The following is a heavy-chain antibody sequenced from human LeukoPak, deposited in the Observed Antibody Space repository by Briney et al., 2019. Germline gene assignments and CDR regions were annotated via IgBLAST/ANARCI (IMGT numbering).Heavy chain of an antibody. CDR3: AKSGDYLWDY. CDR2: IYHTGST. CDR1: GGSISTNNW. V-gene: IGHV4-4*02. Sequence: SEILSLTCAVSGGSISTNNWWSWVRQPPGKGLEWIGGIYHTGSTNYSPSLRSRVTMSIDKSNNQFSLNLNSVTAADTAVYYCAKSGDYLWDYWGQGTLVTVSS. D-gene: IGHD3-16*01. J-gene: IGHJ4*02.